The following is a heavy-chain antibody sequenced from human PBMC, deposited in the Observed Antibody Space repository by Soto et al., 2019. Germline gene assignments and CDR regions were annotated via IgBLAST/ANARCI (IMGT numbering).Heavy chain of an antibody. J-gene: IGHJ6*02. CDR3: ARLYSSGAEAYYYYSMDV. CDR2: IYYSGST. CDR1: GGSISSYY. V-gene: IGHV4-59*01. D-gene: IGHD6-19*01. Sequence: SETLSLTCTVSGGSISSYYWSWIRQPPGKGLEWIGYIYYSGSTNYNPSLKSRVTISVDTSKNQFSLKLSSVTAADTAVYYCARLYSSGAEAYYYYSMDVWGQGTTVTVSS.